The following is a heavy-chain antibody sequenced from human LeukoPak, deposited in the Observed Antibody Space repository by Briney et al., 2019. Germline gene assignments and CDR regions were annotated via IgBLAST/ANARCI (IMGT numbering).Heavy chain of an antibody. D-gene: IGHD3-10*01. Sequence: GGSLRLSCAASGFTISSHGMHWVRQAPGKGLEWVAFIRYDGSNKYYADSVKGRLTISRDNSKNTLYLQMNRLRGEDTAVYYCAKDFLYYGAGSYPIDYWGQGTLVTVSS. CDR3: AKDFLYYGAGSYPIDY. CDR2: IRYDGSNK. J-gene: IGHJ4*02. V-gene: IGHV3-30*02. CDR1: GFTISSHG.